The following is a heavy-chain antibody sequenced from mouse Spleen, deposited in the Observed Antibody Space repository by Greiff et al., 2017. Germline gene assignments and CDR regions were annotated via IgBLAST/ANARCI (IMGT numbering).Heavy chain of an antibody. CDR2: IRNKANGYTT. CDR3: ARDRGDVGYYFDY. J-gene: IGHJ2*01. Sequence: DVMLVESGGGLVQPGGSLRLSCATSGFTFTDYYMSWVRQPPGKALEWLGFIRNKANGYTTEYSASVKGRFTISRDNSQSILYLQMNTLRAEDSATYYCARDRGDVGYYFDYWGQGTTLTVSS. D-gene: IGHD3-1*01. CDR1: GFTFTDYY. V-gene: IGHV7-3*02.